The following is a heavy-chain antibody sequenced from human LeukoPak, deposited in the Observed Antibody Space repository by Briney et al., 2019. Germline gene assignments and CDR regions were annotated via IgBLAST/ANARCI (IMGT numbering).Heavy chain of an antibody. CDR2: INPSGGST. J-gene: IGHJ3*02. V-gene: IGHV1-46*01. CDR3: ARGRLSGDYAWGSYRTDAFDI. CDR1: GYTFTSYY. D-gene: IGHD3-16*02. Sequence: ASVKVSCKASGYTFTSYYMHWVRQAPGQGLEWMGIINPSGGSTSYAQKFQGRVTMTRDTSTSTVYMELSSLRSEDTAVYYCARGRLSGDYAWGSYRTDAFDIWGQGTMVTVSS.